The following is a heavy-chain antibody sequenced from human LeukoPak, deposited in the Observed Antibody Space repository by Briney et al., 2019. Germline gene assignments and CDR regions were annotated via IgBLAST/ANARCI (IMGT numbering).Heavy chain of an antibody. J-gene: IGHJ4*02. CDR2: INHSGST. D-gene: IGHD3-16*02. Sequence: SETLSLTCAVYGGSFSGYCWSWIRQPPGKGLEWIGEINHSGSTNYNPSLKSRVTISVDTSKNQFSLKLSSVTAADTAVYYCAVRQLVWGSYRYTEVSDYWGQGTLVTVSS. CDR1: GGSFSGYC. CDR3: AVRQLVWGSYRYTEVSDY. V-gene: IGHV4-34*01.